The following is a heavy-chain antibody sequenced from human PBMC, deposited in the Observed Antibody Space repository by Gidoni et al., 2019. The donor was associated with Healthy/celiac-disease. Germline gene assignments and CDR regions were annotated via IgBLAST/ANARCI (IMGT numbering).Heavy chain of an antibody. CDR2: GIPVFGTA. CDR3: ARVPVAGTGGNIDY. J-gene: IGHJ4*02. D-gene: IGHD6-19*01. Sequence: QVQLVQSGAEVKKPGSSVKVSCKASGGTFSSSAISWVRQAPGQGLEWMGGGIPVFGTANYAQKFQGRVTITADESTSTAYMELSSLRSEDTAVYYCARVPVAGTGGNIDYWGQGTLVTVSS. CDR1: GGTFSSSA. V-gene: IGHV1-69*01.